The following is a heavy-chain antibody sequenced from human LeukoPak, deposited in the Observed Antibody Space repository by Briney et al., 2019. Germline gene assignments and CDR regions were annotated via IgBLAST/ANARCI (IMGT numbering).Heavy chain of an antibody. D-gene: IGHD2-8*01. J-gene: IGHJ4*02. CDR3: ARDRTSSFDY. V-gene: IGHV4-34*01. CDR2: INHSGGT. Sequence: SETLSLTCAVYGGSFSGYYWSWIRQPPGKGLEWIGEINHSGGTNYNPSLKSRVTISVDTSKNQFSLKLSSVTAADTAVYYCARDRTSSFDYWGQGALVTVSS. CDR1: GGSFSGYY.